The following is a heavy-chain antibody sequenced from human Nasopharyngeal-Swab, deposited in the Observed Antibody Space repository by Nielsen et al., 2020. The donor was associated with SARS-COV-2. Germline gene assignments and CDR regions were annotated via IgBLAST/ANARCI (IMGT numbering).Heavy chain of an antibody. D-gene: IGHD3-10*01. CDR1: GFTFSSYW. Sequence: GESLKISCAASGFTFSSYWMSWVRQAPGKGLEWVANINQDGSEKYYVDSVKGRFTISRDNAKNSLYLQMNSLRADDTAVYYCAREGYYGSGSPFDWGQGTLVTVSS. J-gene: IGHJ4*02. V-gene: IGHV3-7*01. CDR2: INQDGSEK. CDR3: AREGYYGSGSPFD.